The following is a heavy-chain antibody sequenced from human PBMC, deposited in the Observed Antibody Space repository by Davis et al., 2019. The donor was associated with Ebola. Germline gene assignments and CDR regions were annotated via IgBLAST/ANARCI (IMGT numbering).Heavy chain of an antibody. J-gene: IGHJ6*02. CDR3: ARVMITFGGVIVGGPSEDYYGMDV. V-gene: IGHV1-69*06. D-gene: IGHD3-16*02. CDR1: GGTFSSYA. Sequence: SVKVSCKASGGTFSSYAISWVRQAPGHGLEWMGGIIPIFGTANYEQKFQGRVTINADKSTSTAYMELSSLRSEDTAVYYCARVMITFGGVIVGGPSEDYYGMDVWGQGTTVTVSS. CDR2: IIPIFGTA.